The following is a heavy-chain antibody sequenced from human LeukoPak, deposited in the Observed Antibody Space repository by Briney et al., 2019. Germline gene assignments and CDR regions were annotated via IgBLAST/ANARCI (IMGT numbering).Heavy chain of an antibody. CDR3: AKQMLLVVPSDY. D-gene: IGHD3-22*01. CDR1: GGTFSSYA. Sequence: ASVKVSCKASGGTFSSYAISWVRQAPGQGLEWMGGIIPIFGTPNYAQNFQGRVTITADTSTNTAYMELSSLRSGDTAVYYCAKQMLLVVPSDYWGQGTLVTVSS. CDR2: IIPIFGTP. J-gene: IGHJ4*02. V-gene: IGHV1-69*06.